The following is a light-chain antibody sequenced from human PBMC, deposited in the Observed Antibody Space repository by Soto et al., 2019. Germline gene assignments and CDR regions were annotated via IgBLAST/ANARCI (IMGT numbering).Light chain of an antibody. Sequence: QSALTQPRSVSGSPGQSVTISCTGTSSDVNDYKFVSWYQQHPGKAPKLMIFDVSERPSGVPDRFSASKSGNTASLSISGLQAEDDADDYCCSYAGTYSYVFGSGTKLTVL. V-gene: IGLV2-11*01. CDR1: SSDVNDYKF. CDR3: CSYAGTYSYV. J-gene: IGLJ1*01. CDR2: DVS.